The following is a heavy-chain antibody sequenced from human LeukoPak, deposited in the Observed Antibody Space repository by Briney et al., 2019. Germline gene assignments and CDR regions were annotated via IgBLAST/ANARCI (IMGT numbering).Heavy chain of an antibody. CDR3: ASLFGSDY. J-gene: IGHJ4*02. CDR2: IYTGGST. Sequence: PSETLSLTCTVSGDSIINNNYYWSWIRQPAGKGLEWIGRIYTGGSTNYNPSFKTRVTISVDTSKNQFSLKLTSVTAADTAVYYCASLFGSDYWGPGIRVTVSS. D-gene: IGHD3-10*01. V-gene: IGHV4-61*02. CDR1: GDSIINNNYY.